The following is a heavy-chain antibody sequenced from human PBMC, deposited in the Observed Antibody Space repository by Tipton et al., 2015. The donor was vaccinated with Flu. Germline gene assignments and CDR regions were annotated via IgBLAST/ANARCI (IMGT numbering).Heavy chain of an antibody. CDR3: ARGDCSSTSCLDY. J-gene: IGHJ4*02. D-gene: IGHD2-2*01. CDR1: GGSISSYTCY. CDR2: IYYSGST. V-gene: IGHV4-61*01. Sequence: LRLSCTVSGGSISSYTCYWGWFRQSPGTGLEWIGYIYYSGSTNYNPSLKSRVTISVDTSKNQFSLKLSSVTAADTAVYYCARGDCSSTSCLDYWGQGTLVTVSS.